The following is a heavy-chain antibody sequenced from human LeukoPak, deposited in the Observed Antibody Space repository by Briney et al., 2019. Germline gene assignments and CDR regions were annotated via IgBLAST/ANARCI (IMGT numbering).Heavy chain of an antibody. V-gene: IGHV4-39*01. CDR2: ILYSGTT. Sequence: SETLSLTCTVSGGSISTSRYSWGWIRQPPGKGLEWIGNILYSGTTYYNPSLKSRVTISVDTSKNQFSLKLSSVTAADTAVYYCARLDSATDDDYWGQGTLVTVSS. J-gene: IGHJ4*02. D-gene: IGHD1-1*01. CDR3: ARLDSATDDDY. CDR1: GGSISTSRYS.